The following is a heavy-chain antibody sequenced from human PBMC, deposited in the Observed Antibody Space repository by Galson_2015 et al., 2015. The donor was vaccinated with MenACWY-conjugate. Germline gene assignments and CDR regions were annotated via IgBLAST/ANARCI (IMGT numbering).Heavy chain of an antibody. J-gene: IGHJ4*02. CDR1: GFMFGSYW. D-gene: IGHD1-14*01. Sequence: SLRLSCAASGFMFGSYWMSWVRLAPGRGLECVASIKQDGSESYYMESVKGRFTSSRDNAKNSLYLQINPLRDEDTAIYYCVRQLHTGYSSTGIDYWGQGTLVIVSS. CDR2: IKQDGSES. CDR3: VRQLHTGYSSTGIDY. V-gene: IGHV3-7*03.